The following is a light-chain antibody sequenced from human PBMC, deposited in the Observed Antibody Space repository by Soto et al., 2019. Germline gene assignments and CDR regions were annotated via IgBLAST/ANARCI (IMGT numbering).Light chain of an antibody. J-gene: IGKJ5*01. CDR3: QQRSNWIT. V-gene: IGKV3-11*01. CDR2: GAS. CDR1: QTINNN. Sequence: VMTQAPATLSVSPGERYTLSCRASQTINNNVAWYQLQDGQVPXXLIYGASTRATDVPARFSGSGSGTEFTLTISSLDPEDFAVYYCQQRSNWITFGQGTRLEIK.